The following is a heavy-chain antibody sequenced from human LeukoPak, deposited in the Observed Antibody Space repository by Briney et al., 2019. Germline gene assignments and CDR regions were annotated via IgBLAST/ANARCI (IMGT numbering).Heavy chain of an antibody. V-gene: IGHV4-39*01. Sequence: SETLSLTCTVSGASISSSSFDWGWIRQPPGKGLEWIGSLYYSGNTYYNPSLKSRVTISVDTSKSQFSLKLSSVTATDTAVYYCARYYYGSGSYIWFDHWGQGTLVTVSS. CDR3: ARYYYGSGSYIWFDH. D-gene: IGHD3-10*01. J-gene: IGHJ5*02. CDR1: GASISSSSFD. CDR2: LYYSGNT.